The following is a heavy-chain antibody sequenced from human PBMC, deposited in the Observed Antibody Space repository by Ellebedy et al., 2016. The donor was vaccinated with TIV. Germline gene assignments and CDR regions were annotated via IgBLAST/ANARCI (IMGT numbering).Heavy chain of an antibody. J-gene: IGHJ4*02. D-gene: IGHD6-13*01. CDR1: GGSISRGSYY. CDR2: TYYSGST. V-gene: IGHV4-31*03. CDR3: ARGKFAAAGIDY. Sequence: MPSETLSLTCTVSGGSISRGSYYWNWIRQYPGKGLEWLGYTYYSGSTYYNPSLKSRVNVSVDTSKNQFSLKLSSVTAADTAVYYCARGKFAAAGIDYWGQGTLVTVSS.